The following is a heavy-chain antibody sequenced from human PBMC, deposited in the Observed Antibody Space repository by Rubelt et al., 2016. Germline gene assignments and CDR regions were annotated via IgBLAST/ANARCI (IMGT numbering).Heavy chain of an antibody. CDR1: GFSFSSFW. CDR3: ARGRYCSSTSCYDFDY. CDR2: IYSEGST. J-gene: IGHJ4*02. Sequence: VQPGGSLRLSCAASGFSFSSFWMYWVRQAPGKGLEWVSVIYSEGSTYYADSVKGRFIISRDSSKNTVYLQMNSLRAEDTAVYYCARGRYCSSTSCYDFDYWGQGTLVTVSS. V-gene: IGHV3-66*01. D-gene: IGHD2-2*01.